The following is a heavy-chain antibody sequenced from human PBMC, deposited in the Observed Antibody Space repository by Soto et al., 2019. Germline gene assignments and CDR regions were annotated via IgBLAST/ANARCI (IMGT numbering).Heavy chain of an antibody. Sequence: EVQLVESGGDLVQPGGSLRLSCAASGFTFSSYLMHWVRQTPGKGLVWVSRITGDGSNTIYDDSVKGRFTISRDNAKNTLYLQMNNLRAEDTAVYFCTRYPTFDYWCQGTLVTVSS. CDR1: GFTFSSYL. CDR3: TRYPTFDY. J-gene: IGHJ4*02. CDR2: ITGDGSNT. V-gene: IGHV3-74*01.